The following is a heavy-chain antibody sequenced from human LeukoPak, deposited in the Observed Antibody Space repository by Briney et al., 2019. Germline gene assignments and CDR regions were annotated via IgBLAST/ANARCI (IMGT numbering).Heavy chain of an antibody. J-gene: IGHJ4*02. CDR3: ATDSLVANF. CDR1: GLTFSNAW. V-gene: IGHV3-15*01. CDR2: IKSKTNGGTT. D-gene: IGHD5-12*01. Sequence: GGSLRLSCAASGLTFSNAWMSWVRQAPGKGLEWVGRIKSKTNGGTTDYAAPVKGRFTILRDDSKNTVYLQMNSLKTEDTALYYCATDSLVANFWGQGTLVTVSS.